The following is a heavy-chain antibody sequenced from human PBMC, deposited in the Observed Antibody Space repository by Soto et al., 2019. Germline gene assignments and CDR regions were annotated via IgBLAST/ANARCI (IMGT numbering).Heavy chain of an antibody. CDR3: ARGAYRYFDY. Sequence: QVQLVESGGGVVQPGKSLRLSCVGSGFTFSGYAMHWIRQAPGKAPEWVALISSDGSSTLYADSVRDRFTISRDNSRDTLYLQLNSVRPDDTAVFSCARGAYRYFDYWGQGTLVTVSS. CDR1: GFTFSGYA. V-gene: IGHV3-30-3*01. D-gene: IGHD4-4*01. CDR2: ISSDGSST. J-gene: IGHJ4*02.